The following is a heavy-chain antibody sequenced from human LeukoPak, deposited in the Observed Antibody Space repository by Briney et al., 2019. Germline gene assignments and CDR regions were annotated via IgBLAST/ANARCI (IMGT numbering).Heavy chain of an antibody. D-gene: IGHD3-22*01. V-gene: IGHV4-34*01. CDR3: ARGVFLPAKDYYDSSGSPPN. CDR1: GGSFSGYY. CDR2: IYYSGST. J-gene: IGHJ4*02. Sequence: PSETLSLTCAVYGGSFSGYYWGWIRQPPGKGLEWIGSIYYSGSTYYNPSLKSRVTISVDTSKNQFSLKLSSVTAADTAVYYCARGVFLPAKDYYDSSGSPPNWGQGTLVTVSS.